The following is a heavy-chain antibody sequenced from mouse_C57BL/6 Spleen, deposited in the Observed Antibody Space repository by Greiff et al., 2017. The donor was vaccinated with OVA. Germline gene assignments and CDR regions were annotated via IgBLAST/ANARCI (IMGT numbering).Heavy chain of an antibody. CDR3: ARHVDSSGYGCVY. D-gene: IGHD3-2*02. CDR2: ISSGGSYT. CDR1: GFTFSSYG. Sequence: EVKLQESGGDLVKPGGSLKLSCAASGFTFSSYGMSWVRQTPDKRLEWVATISSGGSYTYYPDSVKGRFTISRDNAKNTRYLQMNSLKSEYTAMYYCARHVDSSGYGCVYWRQGNTHTVSS. V-gene: IGHV5-6*01. J-gene: IGHJ2*01.